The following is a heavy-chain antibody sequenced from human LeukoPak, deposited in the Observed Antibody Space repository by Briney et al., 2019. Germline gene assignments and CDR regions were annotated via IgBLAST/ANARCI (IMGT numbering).Heavy chain of an antibody. Sequence: GGSLRLSCAASGFTFSSYAMHWVRQAPGKGLEWVAVISYDGSNKYYADSVKGRFTISRDNSKNTLYLQMNSLRAEDTAVYYCARAPRRVAPFDYWGQGTLVTVSS. CDR2: ISYDGSNK. CDR1: GFTFSSYA. CDR3: ARAPRRVAPFDY. D-gene: IGHD2-15*01. V-gene: IGHV3-30-3*01. J-gene: IGHJ4*02.